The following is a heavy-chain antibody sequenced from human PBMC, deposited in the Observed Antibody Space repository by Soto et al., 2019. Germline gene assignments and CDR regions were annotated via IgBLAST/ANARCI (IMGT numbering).Heavy chain of an antibody. Sequence: SETLSLTCTVSGGSISSGGHYWSWIRQHPGKGLEWVGDIYYDGNTYYSPSLKSRIAMSIDTSKNQFSLRLNAVTAADTAVYYCARAPIPNWNYYGMDVWGQGTTVTVSS. CDR2: IYYDGNT. J-gene: IGHJ6*02. D-gene: IGHD1-1*01. V-gene: IGHV4-31*03. CDR3: ARAPIPNWNYYGMDV. CDR1: GGSISSGGHY.